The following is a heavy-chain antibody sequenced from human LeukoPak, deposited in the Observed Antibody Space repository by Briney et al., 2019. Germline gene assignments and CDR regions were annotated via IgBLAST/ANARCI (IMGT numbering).Heavy chain of an antibody. CDR3: ARDRWRFHRYYYYGMAV. V-gene: IGHV6-1*01. D-gene: IGHD2-21*01. CDR2: TYYRSKWYN. CDR1: GDSVSSNSAA. Sequence: SQTLSLTCAISGDSVSSNSAAWNWIRQSPSRGLEWLGRTYYRSKWYNDYAVSVKSRITINPDTSKNQFSLQLNSVTPEDTAVYYCARDRWRFHRYYYYGMAVWGQGTTVTVSS. J-gene: IGHJ6*02.